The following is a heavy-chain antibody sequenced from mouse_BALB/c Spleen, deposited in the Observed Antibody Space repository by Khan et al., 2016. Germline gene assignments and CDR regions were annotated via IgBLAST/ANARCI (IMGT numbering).Heavy chain of an antibody. D-gene: IGHD2-2*01. CDR3: VRLYYYGYDGQPWFAY. V-gene: IGHV10-1*02. J-gene: IGHJ3*01. CDR2: IRSKSNNYAT. CDR1: GFTFNTYA. Sequence: EVQLVESGGGLVQPKGSLKLSCAASGFTFNTYAMNWVRQAPGKGLEWVARIRSKSNNYATYYADSVKDRFTISRDDSQSMLYLQMNNLKTEDTAMYYCVRLYYYGYDGQPWFAYWGQGTLVTVSA.